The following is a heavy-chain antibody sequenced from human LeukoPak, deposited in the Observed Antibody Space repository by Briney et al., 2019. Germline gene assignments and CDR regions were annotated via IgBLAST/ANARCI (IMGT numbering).Heavy chain of an antibody. D-gene: IGHD6-13*01. CDR2: INPNSGGT. CDR3: AREGVQYSSSWYTFGYSYDHNWFDP. CDR1: GYTFTGYY. J-gene: IGHJ5*02. V-gene: IGHV1-2*02. Sequence: ASVTVSCKASGYTFTGYYMHWVRQAPGQGLEWMGWINPNSGGTNYAQKFQGRVTMTSDTSISTAYMELSRLSSDDTAVYYCAREGVQYSSSWYTFGYSYDHNWFDPWGQGTLVTVSS.